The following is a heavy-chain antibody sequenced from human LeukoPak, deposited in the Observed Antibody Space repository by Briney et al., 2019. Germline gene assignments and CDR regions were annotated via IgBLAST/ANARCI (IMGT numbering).Heavy chain of an antibody. Sequence: GGSLRLSCAASGFTFSRYSMNWVRQAPGKGLEWVSSISSSSSYIYYADSVKGRFTISRDNAKNSLYLQMNSLRAEDTAVYYCARGGSEDGMDVWGQGTTVTVSS. D-gene: IGHD1-14*01. CDR1: GFTFSRYS. V-gene: IGHV3-21*01. J-gene: IGHJ6*02. CDR3: ARGGSEDGMDV. CDR2: ISSSSSYI.